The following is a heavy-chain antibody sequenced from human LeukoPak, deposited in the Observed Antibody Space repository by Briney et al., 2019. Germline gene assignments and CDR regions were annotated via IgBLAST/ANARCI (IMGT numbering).Heavy chain of an antibody. V-gene: IGHV3-23*01. CDR3: AKDASVAARSGDAPYYFDY. CDR1: RFTFSSYA. D-gene: IGHD6-6*01. J-gene: IGHJ4*02. CDR2: ITSSGGST. Sequence: GGSLRLSCAASRFTFSSYAMSWVRQAPGKGLEWVSAITSSGGSTYYADSVKGRFTISRDNSNNTLYLQMNSLRAEDTAVYYCAKDASVAARSGDAPYYFDYWGQGTLVTVSS.